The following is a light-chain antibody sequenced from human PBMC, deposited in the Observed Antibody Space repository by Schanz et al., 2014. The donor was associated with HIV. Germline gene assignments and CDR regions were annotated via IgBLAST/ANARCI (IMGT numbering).Light chain of an antibody. CDR1: SSNIGAGYD. CDR2: DNT. Sequence: QSVLTQPPSLSGAPGQRVSLSCAGTSSNIGAGYDVHWYQLLPGTAPTLLIFDNTNRPSGVPDRFSGSKSGTSASLAITGLQAEDEADYYCQSYDSSLSGAVFGGGTKLTVL. V-gene: IGLV1-40*01. J-gene: IGLJ2*01. CDR3: QSYDSSLSGAV.